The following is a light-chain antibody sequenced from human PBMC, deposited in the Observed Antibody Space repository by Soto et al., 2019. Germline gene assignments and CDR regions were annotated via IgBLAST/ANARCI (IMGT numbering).Light chain of an antibody. V-gene: IGLV2-23*02. J-gene: IGLJ3*02. CDR2: EVS. CDR3: CSYAGSGKVV. Sequence: QSVLIQPASVSGSLGQSISISCTGTSSDIGSYNLVSWYQQYPGKAPKLIILEVSERPSGVSNRFSGSKSGDTASLTISGLQAEDEADYYCCSYAGSGKVVFGGGTKVTVL. CDR1: SSDIGSYNL.